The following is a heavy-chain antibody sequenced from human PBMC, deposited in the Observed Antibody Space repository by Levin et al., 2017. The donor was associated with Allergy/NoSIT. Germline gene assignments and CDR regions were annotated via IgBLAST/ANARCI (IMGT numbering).Heavy chain of an antibody. CDR2: IWSDGSDK. V-gene: IGHV3-33*01. CDR1: GFTFSNYG. CDR3: ARAPTGYFDY. Sequence: GESLKISCAVSGFTFSNYGFHWVRQAPGRRLEWVAVIWSDGSDKYYADSVKGRFTISRDNSKNTLFLQMNSLRAEDTAVYYCARAPTGYFDYWGQGTLVTVSS. D-gene: IGHD1-1*01. J-gene: IGHJ4*02.